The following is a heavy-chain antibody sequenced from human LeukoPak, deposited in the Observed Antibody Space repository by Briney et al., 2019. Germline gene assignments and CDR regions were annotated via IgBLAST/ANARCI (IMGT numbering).Heavy chain of an antibody. Sequence: GGSLRLSCAASGFTFDDYAMHWVRQAPGKGLEWVSGISWNSGSIGYADSVKGRFTISRDNARNTLYLQMNSLRAEDAAVYYCARGLTYYYDSSGYYYTYWGQGTLVTVSS. CDR3: ARGLTYYYDSSGYYYTY. V-gene: IGHV3-9*01. CDR1: GFTFDDYA. D-gene: IGHD3-22*01. CDR2: ISWNSGSI. J-gene: IGHJ4*02.